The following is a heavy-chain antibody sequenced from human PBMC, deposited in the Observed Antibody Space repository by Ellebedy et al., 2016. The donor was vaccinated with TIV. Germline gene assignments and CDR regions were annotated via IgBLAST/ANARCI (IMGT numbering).Heavy chain of an antibody. J-gene: IGHJ4*02. CDR1: GFTFSPYA. V-gene: IGHV3-23*01. D-gene: IGHD3-16*02. CDR2: ISGSGGNL. Sequence: PGGSLRLSCAASGFTFSPYAMSWVPHAPGKGLQWVSSISGSGGNLYYADSVKGRFTISRENSKNTLYLQMNSLRAVDTAVDYCAGYVWGSYRQDYWGQGTLVTVAS. CDR3: AGYVWGSYRQDY.